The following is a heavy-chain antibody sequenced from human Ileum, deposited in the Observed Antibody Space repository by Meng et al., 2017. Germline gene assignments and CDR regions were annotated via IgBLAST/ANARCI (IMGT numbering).Heavy chain of an antibody. D-gene: IGHD3-10*01. CDR1: GGAFSSDNYY. V-gene: IGHV4-30-4*01. Sequence: QAQLQESGPGLVKTTQTPSLNVSVPGGAFSSDNYYWTWIRQTPGKGLEWIGLTYYNGSPFYNPSLRSRVTISVDTSKDQFSLKLTSVTAADTAVYYCARERRHYYGSGSFDYWGQGSLVTVSS. CDR2: TYYNGSP. CDR3: ARERRHYYGSGSFDY. J-gene: IGHJ4*02.